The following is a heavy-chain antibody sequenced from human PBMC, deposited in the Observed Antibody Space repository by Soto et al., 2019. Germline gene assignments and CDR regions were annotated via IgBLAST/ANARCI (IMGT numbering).Heavy chain of an antibody. V-gene: IGHV4-30-2*01. CDR1: GGSISSGGYS. Sequence: QQQLQESGSGLVKPSQTLSLTCAVSGGSISSGGYSWSWIRQPPGKGLEWIGYIYHSGSTSYNPSLKSRVTISVDRSKNQFSLKLSSVTAADTAVYYCARVPDRWGQGTLVTVSS. CDR2: IYHSGST. J-gene: IGHJ5*02. CDR3: ARVPDR. D-gene: IGHD2-2*01.